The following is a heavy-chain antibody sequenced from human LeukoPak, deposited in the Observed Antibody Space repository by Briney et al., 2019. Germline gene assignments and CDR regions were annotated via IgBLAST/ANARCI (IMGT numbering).Heavy chain of an antibody. Sequence: GASVKVSCKASGYAFSSYGISWVRQAPGQGLEWMGWISVNNGNTNYAQKLQGRVTMTTDTSTSTAYMELRSLRSDDTAVYYCARERKTGYSSGWYRPGGPARPPFDYWGQGTLVTVSS. J-gene: IGHJ4*02. CDR1: GYAFSSYG. V-gene: IGHV1-18*01. D-gene: IGHD6-19*01. CDR3: ARERKTGYSSGWYRPGGPARPPFDY. CDR2: ISVNNGNT.